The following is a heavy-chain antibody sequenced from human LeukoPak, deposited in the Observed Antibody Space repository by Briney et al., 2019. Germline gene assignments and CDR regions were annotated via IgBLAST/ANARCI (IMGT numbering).Heavy chain of an antibody. Sequence: GGSLRLSCAASGFTVSSNYMSWVRQAPGKGLEWVSVIYSGGSTYYADSVKGRFTISRDNSKNTLYLQMNSLRAEDTAVYYCAKVRSDREPAFDIWGQGTMVTVSS. CDR2: IYSGGST. D-gene: IGHD1-26*01. CDR3: AKVRSDREPAFDI. V-gene: IGHV3-66*01. J-gene: IGHJ3*02. CDR1: GFTVSSNY.